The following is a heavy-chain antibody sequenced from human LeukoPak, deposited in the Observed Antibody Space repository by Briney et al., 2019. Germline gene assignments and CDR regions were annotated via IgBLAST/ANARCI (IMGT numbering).Heavy chain of an antibody. D-gene: IGHD5-18*01. CDR2: IIPILGIA. J-gene: IGHJ4*02. CDR3: ARERGDTAMANFDY. CDR1: GCTFTSYA. Sequence: SVKVSCKASGCTFTSYAISWVRQAPGQGLEWMGRIIPILGIANYAQKFQGRVTITADKSTSTAYMELSSLRSEDTAVYYCARERGDTAMANFDYWGQGTLVTVSS. V-gene: IGHV1-69*04.